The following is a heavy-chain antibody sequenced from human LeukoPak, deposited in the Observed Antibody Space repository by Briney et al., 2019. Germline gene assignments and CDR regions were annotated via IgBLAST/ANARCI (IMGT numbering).Heavy chain of an antibody. J-gene: IGHJ4*02. Sequence: GGSLGLSCAASGFTFSSYAMNWVRQAPGKGLEWVSSITSSGSYRYHSDSVKGRFTNSRDNAKNSLYLQMNSLRVEDTAVYYCASGNIVGTSGALFDYWGQGTLVTVSS. V-gene: IGHV3-21*01. CDR3: ASGNIVGTSGALFDY. CDR1: GFTFSSYA. CDR2: ITSSGSYR. D-gene: IGHD5-12*01.